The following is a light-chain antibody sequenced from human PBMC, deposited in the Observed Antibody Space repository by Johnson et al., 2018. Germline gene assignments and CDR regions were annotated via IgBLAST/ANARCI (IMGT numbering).Light chain of an antibody. J-gene: IGLJ1*01. CDR1: SSNIGNNY. CDR3: GTWDSSLSAGNV. Sequence: QSVLTQPPSVSAAPGQKVTISCSGSSSNIGNNYVSWYQQLPGTAPKLLIYENNKRPSGIPDRFSGSKSGTSATLGITGLQTGDEAVYYFGTWDSSLSAGNVFGTGTKVTVL. CDR2: ENN. V-gene: IGLV1-51*02.